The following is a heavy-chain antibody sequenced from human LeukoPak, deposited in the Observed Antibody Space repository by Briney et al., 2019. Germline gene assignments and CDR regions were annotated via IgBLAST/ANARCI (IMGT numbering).Heavy chain of an antibody. V-gene: IGHV4-59*01. J-gene: IGHJ6*02. CDR3: ARDYYDSSHYYYYYGMDV. CDR1: GGSISIYY. D-gene: IGHD3-22*01. CDR2: IYNSGST. Sequence: PSETLSLTCSVSGGSISIYYWSWVRQPPGKGLEWIGYIYNSGSTNYNPSLKSRVTISVDTSKNQFSLKLSSVTAADTAVYYCARDYYDSSHYYYYYGMDVWGQGTTVTVSS.